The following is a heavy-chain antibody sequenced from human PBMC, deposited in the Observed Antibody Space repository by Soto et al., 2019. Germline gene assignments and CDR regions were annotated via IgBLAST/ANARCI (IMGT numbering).Heavy chain of an antibody. CDR1: GYTFTSYY. D-gene: IGHD3-3*01. CDR3: ARAQYYDFWSGYRYSYYFDS. J-gene: IGHJ4*02. CDR2: INPSGGST. V-gene: IGHV1-46*01. Sequence: QVQLVQSGAEVKKPGASVKVSCKASGYTFTSYYMHWVRQAPGQGLEWMGIINPSGGSTSYAQKFQGRVTMTRDTSTSTVYMELSSLRSEDTAVYYCARAQYYDFWSGYRYSYYFDSWGQGTLVTVSS.